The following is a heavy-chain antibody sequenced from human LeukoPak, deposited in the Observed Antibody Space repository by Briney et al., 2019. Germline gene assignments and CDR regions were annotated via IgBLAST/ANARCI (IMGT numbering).Heavy chain of an antibody. D-gene: IGHD2-2*02. CDR3: AREGCSSTSCYTGRFDP. CDR1: GGSISSYY. CDR2: IYTSGST. V-gene: IGHV4-4*07. J-gene: IGHJ5*02. Sequence: SETLSLTCTVPGGSISSYYWSWIRQPAGKGLEWIGRIYTSGSTNYNPSLKSRVTMSVDTSKNQFSLKLSSVTAADTAVYYCAREGCSSTSCYTGRFDPWGQGTLVTVSS.